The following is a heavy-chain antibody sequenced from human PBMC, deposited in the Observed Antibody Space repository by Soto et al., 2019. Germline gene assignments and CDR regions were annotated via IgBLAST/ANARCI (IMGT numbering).Heavy chain of an antibody. CDR2: IIPILGIA. Sequence: GASVKVSCKASGGTFSSYTISWVRQAPGQGLEWMGRIIPILGIANYAQKFQGRVTITADKSTSTAYMELSSLRSEDTAVYYCARLGYCSSTSCYAGYDAFDIWGQGTMVTVSS. CDR1: GGTFSSYT. D-gene: IGHD2-2*01. CDR3: ARLGYCSSTSCYAGYDAFDI. V-gene: IGHV1-69*02. J-gene: IGHJ3*02.